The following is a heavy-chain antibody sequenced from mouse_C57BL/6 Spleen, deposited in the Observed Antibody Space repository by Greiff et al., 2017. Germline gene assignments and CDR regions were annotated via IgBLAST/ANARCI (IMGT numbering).Heavy chain of an antibody. CDR2: ISSGSSNI. CDR3: ARGTGDY. CDR1: GFTFSDYG. Sequence: EVKLMESGGGLVKPGGSLKLSCAASGFTFSDYGMHSVRQAPEKGLEWVAYISSGSSNIYYADTVKGRFTISRDKAKNTLLLQMTSLRSEDTAMYYCARGTGDYWGQGTTLTVSS. D-gene: IGHD4-1*01. J-gene: IGHJ2*01. V-gene: IGHV5-17*01.